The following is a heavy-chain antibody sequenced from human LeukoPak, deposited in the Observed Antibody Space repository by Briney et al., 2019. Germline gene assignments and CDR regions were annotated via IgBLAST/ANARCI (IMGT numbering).Heavy chain of an antibody. CDR2: ISWDGGST. Sequence: GGSLRLSCAASGFTFDDYAMHWVRQAPGKGLEWVSLISWDGGSTYYADSVKGRFTISRDNSKNSLYLQMNSLRAEDTALYYCAKVEGYSSSWHFDYWGQGTLVTVSS. CDR1: GFTFDDYA. CDR3: AKVEGYSSSWHFDY. D-gene: IGHD6-13*01. V-gene: IGHV3-43D*03. J-gene: IGHJ4*02.